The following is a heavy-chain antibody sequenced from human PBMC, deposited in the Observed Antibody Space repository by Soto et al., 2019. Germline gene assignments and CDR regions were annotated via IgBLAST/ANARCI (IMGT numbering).Heavy chain of an antibody. D-gene: IGHD6-13*01. CDR1: GFTFSSYG. J-gene: IGHJ4*02. CDR2: IWYDGSNK. Sequence: QVQLVESGGGVVQPGRSLRRSCAASGFTFSSYGMHWVRQAPGKGLEWVAVIWYDGSNKYYADSVKGRFTISRDNSKNTPYLQMNSLRAEDTAVYYCARDLSSSWYYFDYWGQGTLVTVSS. CDR3: ARDLSSSWYYFDY. V-gene: IGHV3-33*01.